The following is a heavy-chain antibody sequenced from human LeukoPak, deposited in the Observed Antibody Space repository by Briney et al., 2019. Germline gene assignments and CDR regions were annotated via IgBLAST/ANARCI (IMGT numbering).Heavy chain of an antibody. CDR2: IYYSGST. V-gene: IGHV4-39*01. J-gene: IGHJ6*03. Sequence: SETLSLTCTVSGGSISSSSFYWGWIRQPPGKGLEWIANIYYSGSTYYNPSLKSRVTISVDTSKNQLSLKLSAVTAADTAVYYCASVRRGFGESSKYYSYYYMDVWGNGTTVPIS. CDR1: GGSISSSSFY. D-gene: IGHD3-10*01. CDR3: ASVRRGFGESSKYYSYYYMDV.